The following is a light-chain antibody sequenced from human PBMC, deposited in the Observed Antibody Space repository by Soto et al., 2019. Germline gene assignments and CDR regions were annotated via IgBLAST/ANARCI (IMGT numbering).Light chain of an antibody. J-gene: IGLJ1*01. CDR2: EVI. Sequence: QAVLTQPPSSSGSPGQSVTISRTGTSSDVGGYNYVSWYQQHPGKAPKLMIYEVIKRPSGVPDRFSGSKSGNTASLTVSGLQAEDEADYYCSSFAGSTNFAVFGTGTKVTVL. CDR1: SSDVGGYNY. CDR3: SSFAGSTNFAV. V-gene: IGLV2-8*01.